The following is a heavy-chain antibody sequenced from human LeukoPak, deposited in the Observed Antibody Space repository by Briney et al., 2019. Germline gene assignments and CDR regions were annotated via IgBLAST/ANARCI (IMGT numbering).Heavy chain of an antibody. J-gene: IGHJ5*02. CDR1: GFTFSSYS. CDR3: AREGRSSTSCYQETNWFDP. D-gene: IGHD2-2*01. Sequence: GGSLRLSGTASGFTFSSYSMNWVRQAPGKGLEWVAAISSSSSYIYYADSVKGRFTISRDNAKNSLCLQMNSLRAEDTAVYYCAREGRSSTSCYQETNWFDPWGQGTLVTVSS. V-gene: IGHV3-21*01. CDR2: ISSSSSYI.